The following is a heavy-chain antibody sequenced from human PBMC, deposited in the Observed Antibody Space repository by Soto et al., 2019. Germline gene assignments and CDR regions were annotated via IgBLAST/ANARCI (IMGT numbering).Heavy chain of an antibody. J-gene: IGHJ4*02. Sequence: GGSLRLSCAASGFTFSSYSMNWVRQAPGKGLEWVSYISSSSSTIYYADSVKGRFTISRDNAKNSLYLQMNSLRDEDTAVYYCARSIQWLVLFPYYFDYWGQGTLVTVPQ. CDR2: ISSSSSTI. CDR1: GFTFSSYS. D-gene: IGHD6-19*01. CDR3: ARSIQWLVLFPYYFDY. V-gene: IGHV3-48*02.